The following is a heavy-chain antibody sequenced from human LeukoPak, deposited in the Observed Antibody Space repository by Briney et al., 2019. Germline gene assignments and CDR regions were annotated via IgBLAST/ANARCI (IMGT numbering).Heavy chain of an antibody. D-gene: IGHD3-3*01. Sequence: SETVSLTCAVCGWFFRGYYWRWLRQPPGKGLEGIGDINHSGSTNYNPSLKSRVTISLDTSKNQFSLHLNSLTAADTAAYYCAGRRITIYGEVIRSRRHYFDPWGQGSLVTVSS. CDR3: AGRRITIYGEVIRSRRHYFDP. CDR2: INHSGST. CDR1: GWFFRGYY. J-gene: IGHJ5*02. V-gene: IGHV4-34*01.